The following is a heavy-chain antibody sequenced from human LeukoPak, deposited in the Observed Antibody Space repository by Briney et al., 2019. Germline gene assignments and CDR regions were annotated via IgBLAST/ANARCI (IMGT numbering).Heavy chain of an antibody. CDR1: GYSISSDYY. Sequence: SETLSLTCTVSGYSISSDYYWGWIRQSPGKGLEWIGYIYYTGSTSYNPSLKSRVTISADTSKNQFSLKLSSVTAADTAMYYCATRKLGNDYWGQGTLVTVSS. D-gene: IGHD7-27*01. CDR3: ATRKLGNDY. V-gene: IGHV4-38-2*02. J-gene: IGHJ4*02. CDR2: IYYTGST.